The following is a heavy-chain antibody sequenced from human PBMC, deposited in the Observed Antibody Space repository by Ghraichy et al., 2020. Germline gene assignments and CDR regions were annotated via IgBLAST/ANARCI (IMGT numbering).Heavy chain of an antibody. CDR3: AKDGEQLTMVQGVIITRGNWFDP. D-gene: IGHD3-10*01. CDR1: GFTFSSYA. V-gene: IGHV3-23*01. CDR2: ISGSGGST. J-gene: IGHJ5*02. Sequence: GGSLRLSCAASGFTFSSYAMSWVRQAPGKGLEWVSAISGSGGSTYYADSVKGRFTISRDNSKNTLYLQMNSLRAEDTAVYYCAKDGEQLTMVQGVIITRGNWFDPWGQGTLVTVSS.